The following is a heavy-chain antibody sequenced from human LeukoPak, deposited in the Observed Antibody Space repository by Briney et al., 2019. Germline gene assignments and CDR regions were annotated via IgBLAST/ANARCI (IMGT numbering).Heavy chain of an antibody. D-gene: IGHD3-9*01. Sequence: SETLSLTCAVYGGSFNGYYWTWIRQPPGKGLEWIGEINHRGNTYYNPSLKSRLTISVDTSKNQFSLKLSSVTAADTAVYYCARHELRYFDWLAPFDYWGQGTLVTVSS. CDR3: ARHELRYFDWLAPFDY. V-gene: IGHV4-34*01. J-gene: IGHJ4*02. CDR1: GGSFNGYY. CDR2: INHRGNT.